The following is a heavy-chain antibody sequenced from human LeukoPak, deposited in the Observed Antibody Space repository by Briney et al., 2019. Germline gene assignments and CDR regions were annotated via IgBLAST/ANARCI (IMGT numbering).Heavy chain of an antibody. V-gene: IGHV3-53*01. J-gene: IGHJ3*02. CDR1: GFTVSSNY. CDR2: IYSGGST. D-gene: IGHD2-15*01. CDR3: ARTQAPYCSGGSCYSDDAFDI. Sequence: GGSLRLSCAASGFTVSSNYMSWVRQAPGKGLEWVSVIYSGGSTYYADSVKGRFSISRDNSKNTLYLQMNSLRAEDTAVYYCARTQAPYCSGGSCYSDDAFDIWGQGTMVTVSS.